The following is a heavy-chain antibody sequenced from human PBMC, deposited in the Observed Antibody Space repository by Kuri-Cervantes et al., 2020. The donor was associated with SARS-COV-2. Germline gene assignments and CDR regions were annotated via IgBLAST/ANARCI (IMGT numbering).Heavy chain of an antibody. CDR1: GFTFSSYG. J-gene: IGHJ6*02. CDR3: AREGQLERPGAYYYYYGMDV. Sequence: GGSLRLSCAASGFTFSSYGMNWVRQAPGKGLEWVSSISSSSSYIYYADSVKGRFTISRDNAKNSLYLQMNSLRAEDTAVYYCAREGQLERPGAYYYYYGMDVWGQGTTVTVSS. D-gene: IGHD1-1*01. V-gene: IGHV3-21*01. CDR2: ISSSSSYI.